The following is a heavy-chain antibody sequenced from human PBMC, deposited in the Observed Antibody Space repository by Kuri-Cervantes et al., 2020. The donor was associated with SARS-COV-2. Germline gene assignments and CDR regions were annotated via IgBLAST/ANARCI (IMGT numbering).Heavy chain of an antibody. CDR2: INPDTGYT. CDR1: GYTLTDYC. J-gene: IGHJ4*02. CDR3: ARASNDFWSGNYFDY. Sequence: ASVKVSCKASGYTLTDYCLHWVRQAPGQGLEWVGWINPDTGYTNYAQKSQGRVTMTRDTSISTAYMEMSRLRSDDTSVYYCARASNDFWSGNYFDYWGQGPLVTVSS. D-gene: IGHD3-3*01. V-gene: IGHV1-2*02.